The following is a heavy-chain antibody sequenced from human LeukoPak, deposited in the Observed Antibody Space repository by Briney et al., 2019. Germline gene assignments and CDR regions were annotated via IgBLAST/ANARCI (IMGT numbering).Heavy chain of an antibody. Sequence: PSETLSPTRTFSGGSSVSYYWNWIRQSPGKGLEWIGYIHYSGSTKYNPSLKSRATISVDTSKNLVSLKLSSVTAGDTAVYYCARRASGSYPDYFDSWGQGTLVTVSS. CDR1: GGSSVSYY. CDR3: ARRASGSYPDYFDS. D-gene: IGHD1-26*01. CDR2: IHYSGST. V-gene: IGHV4-59*08. J-gene: IGHJ4*02.